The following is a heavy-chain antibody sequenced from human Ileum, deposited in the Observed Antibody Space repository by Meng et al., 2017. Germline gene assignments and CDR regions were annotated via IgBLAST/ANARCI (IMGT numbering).Heavy chain of an antibody. V-gene: IGHV3-7*01. CDR3: ARFGYRDGLDV. Sequence: GGSLRLSCVGSGFTFETYWMSWVRQAAGKGLEWVAKIKDNGGEKLYADSVKGRFTISRDNVEKSLFLQMNSLRDEDTAVYYCARFGYRDGLDVWGQGTLFTVSS. D-gene: IGHD6-13*01. CDR1: GFTFETYW. J-gene: IGHJ4*02. CDR2: IKDNGGEK.